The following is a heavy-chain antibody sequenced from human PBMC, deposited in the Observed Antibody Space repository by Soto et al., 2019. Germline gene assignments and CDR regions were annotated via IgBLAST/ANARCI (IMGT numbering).Heavy chain of an antibody. J-gene: IGHJ6*02. Sequence: GSLRLSCAASGFTFSSYGMHWVRQAPGKGLEWVAVISYDGSNKYYADSVKGRFTISRDNSKNTLYLQMNSLRAEDTAVYYCVKDGSSGWPYYYGMDVWGQGTTVTVSS. D-gene: IGHD6-19*01. V-gene: IGHV3-30*18. CDR1: GFTFSSYG. CDR3: VKDGSSGWPYYYGMDV. CDR2: ISYDGSNK.